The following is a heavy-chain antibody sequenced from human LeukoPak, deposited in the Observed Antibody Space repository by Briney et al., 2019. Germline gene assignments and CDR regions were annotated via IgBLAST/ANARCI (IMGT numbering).Heavy chain of an antibody. CDR3: AKDPHARVTGTTLY. D-gene: IGHD1-20*01. CDR1: GFTFSSHA. Sequence: GGSLRLSCAASGFTFSSHAMSWVRQAPGKGLEWVSGVSSSGATTYYADSVKGRFTISRDNSKSSLYLQMNSLRAEDTAVYYCAKDPHARVTGTTLYWGQGTLVTVSS. V-gene: IGHV3-23*01. J-gene: IGHJ4*02. CDR2: VSSSGATT.